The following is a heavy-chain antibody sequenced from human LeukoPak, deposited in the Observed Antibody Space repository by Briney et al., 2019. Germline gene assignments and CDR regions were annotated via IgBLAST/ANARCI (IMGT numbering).Heavy chain of an antibody. CDR3: AKWSSVDY. CDR1: GFTFSSYA. CDR2: ISGSGGST. D-gene: IGHD6-6*01. J-gene: IGHJ4*02. V-gene: IGHV3-23*01. Sequence: GGSLTLSCAASGFTFSSYAMSWVRQAPGKGLEWVSAISGSGGSTYYADSVKGRLTICRNNSKNTLYLQMNSLRAEDTAVYYCAKWSSVDYWGQGTLVTVSS.